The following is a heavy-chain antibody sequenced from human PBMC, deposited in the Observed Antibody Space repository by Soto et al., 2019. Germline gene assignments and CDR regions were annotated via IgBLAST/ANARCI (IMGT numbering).Heavy chain of an antibody. J-gene: IGHJ4*02. CDR1: GFTFSSYW. D-gene: IGHD5-18*01. CDR2: INSDGSST. V-gene: IGHV3-74*01. CDR3: AAETKYLGYSYGPYY. Sequence: PGGSLRLSCAASGFTFSSYWMHWVRQAPGKGLVWVSRINSDGSSTSYADSVKGRFTISRDNAKNTLYLQMNSLRSEDTAVYYCAAETKYLGYSYGPYYWGQGTLVTVSS.